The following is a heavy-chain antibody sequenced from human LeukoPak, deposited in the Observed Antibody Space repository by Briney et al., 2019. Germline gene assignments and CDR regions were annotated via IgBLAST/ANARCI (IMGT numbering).Heavy chain of an antibody. CDR3: AKGPTYSSSSRFDY. Sequence: GRSLRLSCAASGFTFHDYAMHWVRHAPGKGLEWVSGISWNGGTIDYADSVKGLFTISRDNAKNSLYLQMNSLRPEDMALYYCAKGPTYSSSSRFDYWGQGILVAVSS. V-gene: IGHV3-9*03. D-gene: IGHD6-6*01. J-gene: IGHJ4*02. CDR2: ISWNGGTI. CDR1: GFTFHDYA.